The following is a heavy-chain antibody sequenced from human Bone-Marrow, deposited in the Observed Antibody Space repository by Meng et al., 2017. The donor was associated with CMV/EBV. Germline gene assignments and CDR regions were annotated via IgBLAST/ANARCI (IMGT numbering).Heavy chain of an antibody. CDR3: ARVPRGQTGAYDY. CDR1: GFTFSSYS. D-gene: IGHD3-10*01. J-gene: IGHJ4*02. CDR2: ISSSSSYI. V-gene: IGHV3-21*01. Sequence: GESLKISCAASGFTFSSYSMNWVRQAPGKGLEWVSSISSSSSYIYYADSVKGRFTISRDNAKNSLYLQMSSLRAEDTAVYYCARVPRGQTGAYDYWGQGTLVTVSS.